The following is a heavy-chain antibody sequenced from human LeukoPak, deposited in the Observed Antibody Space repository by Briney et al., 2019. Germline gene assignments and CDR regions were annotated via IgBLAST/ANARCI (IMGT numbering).Heavy chain of an antibody. CDR3: ARAMSTFGGVRNYFDS. V-gene: IGHV3-48*04. J-gene: IGHJ4*02. Sequence: GGSLRLSCAASGFNFIGHNMNWVRQAPGKGREGVSFVSISSGTIYYADSVKGRFRISRDNAKSSLDLEMNSLRAEDTAVYYCARAMSTFGGVRNYFDSWGQGTLVTVSS. CDR2: VSISSGTI. CDR1: GFNFIGHN. D-gene: IGHD3-16*01.